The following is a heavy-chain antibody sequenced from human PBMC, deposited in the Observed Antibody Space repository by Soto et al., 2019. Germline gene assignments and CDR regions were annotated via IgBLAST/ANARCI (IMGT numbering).Heavy chain of an antibody. J-gene: IGHJ4*02. V-gene: IGHV4-59*01. D-gene: IGHD2-15*01. CDR1: GGYISSYY. CDR2: IYYSGST. CDR3: ARVRSGGSWSHFDY. Sequence: TSETLSLTCTVSGGYISSYYWSWIRQPPGKGLEWIGYIYYSGSTNYNPSLKSRVTISVDTSKNQFSLKLSSVTAADTAVYYCARVRSGGSWSHFDYWGQGTLVTVSS.